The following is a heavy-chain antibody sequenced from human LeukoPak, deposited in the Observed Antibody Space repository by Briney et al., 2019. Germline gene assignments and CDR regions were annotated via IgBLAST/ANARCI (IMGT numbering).Heavy chain of an antibody. Sequence: SETLSLTCGISGDSVSSNDAAWSWLRQSPSRGLEWLGRTFYRSKWYYDYAPSVRSRITINPDTSKSQFSLQLDSVTPEDTAVYYCAREVAIIRGVRNWFDSWGPGILVTVSS. D-gene: IGHD3-10*01. J-gene: IGHJ5*01. V-gene: IGHV6-1*01. CDR3: AREVAIIRGVRNWFDS. CDR1: GDSVSSNDAA. CDR2: TFYRSKWYY.